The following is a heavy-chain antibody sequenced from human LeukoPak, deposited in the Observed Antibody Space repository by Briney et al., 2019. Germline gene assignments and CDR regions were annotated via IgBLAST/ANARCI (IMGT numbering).Heavy chain of an antibody. D-gene: IGHD5-18*01. CDR1: GFTFSSYA. CDR2: ISGICGST. Sequence: GGSLRLSCAASGFTFSSYAMSWVRQAPGKGLEWVSAISGICGSTYYADSVKGRFTISRDNSKNTLYLQMNSLRAEDTAVYYCAKDCTAMVMGDAFDIWGQGTMVTVSS. V-gene: IGHV3-23*01. CDR3: AKDCTAMVMGDAFDI. J-gene: IGHJ3*02.